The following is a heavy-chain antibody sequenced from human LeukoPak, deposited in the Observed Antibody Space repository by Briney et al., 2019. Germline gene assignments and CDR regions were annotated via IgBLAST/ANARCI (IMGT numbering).Heavy chain of an antibody. Sequence: GGSLRLSCAASGFTFSAYWMHWVRQAPGKGLEWLADIRRDGDQTYYADSVKGRFTISRDNAKNSLYLQLNSLRAEDTAVYYCAKDLASTGALDLWGQGTLVTVSS. D-gene: IGHD1-14*01. CDR3: AKDLASTGALDL. CDR1: GFTFSAYW. V-gene: IGHV3-7*01. CDR2: IRRDGDQT. J-gene: IGHJ4*02.